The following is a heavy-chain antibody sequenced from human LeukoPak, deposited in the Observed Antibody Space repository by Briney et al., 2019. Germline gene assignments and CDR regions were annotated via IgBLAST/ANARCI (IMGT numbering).Heavy chain of an antibody. CDR2: TYYRSKWNY. J-gene: IGHJ6*02. CDR1: GDSVSTTTSI. V-gene: IGHV6-1*01. CDR3: ARRRHANNGVDV. Sequence: SQTLSLTCAISGDSVSTTTSIWNWIRQSPSRGLEWLGRTYYRSKWNYDYADSVKSRITISPNTSENQFSLQLQFVTPEDSAVYYCARRRHANNGVDVWGQGTTVTVSS.